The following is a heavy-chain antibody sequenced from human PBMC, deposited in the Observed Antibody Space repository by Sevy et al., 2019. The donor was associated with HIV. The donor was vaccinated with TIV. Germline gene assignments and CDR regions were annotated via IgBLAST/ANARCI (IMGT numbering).Heavy chain of an antibody. V-gene: IGHV3-7*03. J-gene: IGHJ6*02. Sequence: GGSLRLSCAASGFSFSNYWMSWVRQAPGKVLEWVANIKRDGSEKYYVASVKGRFTISRDNAKTSLFLQMNSLRGEDTAVYYCARDCSSASCLWGMDVWGQGTTVTVSS. CDR3: ARDCSSASCLWGMDV. CDR1: GFSFSNYW. D-gene: IGHD2-2*01. CDR2: IKRDGSEK.